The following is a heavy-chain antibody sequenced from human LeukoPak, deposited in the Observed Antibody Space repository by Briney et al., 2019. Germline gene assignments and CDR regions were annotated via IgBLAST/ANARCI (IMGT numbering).Heavy chain of an antibody. J-gene: IGHJ4*02. CDR1: AFVFSSYA. D-gene: IGHD4-17*01. CDR3: ARDRHGDYSLDY. Sequence: GGSLRLSCAASAFVFSSYAMNWVRQAPGKGLKWVSSISGSGGVTQYGDSVKGRFTISRDNSNNTMYLQMNSLRVEDTAIYYCARDRHGDYSLDYWGQGILVTVSS. CDR2: ISGSGGVT. V-gene: IGHV3-23*01.